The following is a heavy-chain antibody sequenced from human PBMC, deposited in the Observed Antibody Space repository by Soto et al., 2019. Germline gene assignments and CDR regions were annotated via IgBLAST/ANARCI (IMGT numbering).Heavy chain of an antibody. CDR3: ARDHFLLRYFDWSYYYYYGMDV. V-gene: IGHV1-46*01. CDR2: INPSGGST. J-gene: IGHJ6*02. Sequence: GASVKVSCKVSGYTLTELSMHWVRQAPGQGLEWMGIINPSGGSTSYAQKFQGRVTMTRDTSTSTVYMELSSLRSEDTAVYYCARDHFLLRYFDWSYYYYYGMDVWGQGTTVTVSS. D-gene: IGHD3-9*01. CDR1: GYTLTELS.